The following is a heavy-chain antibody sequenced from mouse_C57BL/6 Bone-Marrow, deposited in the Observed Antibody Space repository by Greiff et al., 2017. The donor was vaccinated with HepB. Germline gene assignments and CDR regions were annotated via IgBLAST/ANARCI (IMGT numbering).Heavy chain of an antibody. D-gene: IGHD2-14*01. V-gene: IGHV1-63*01. CDR2: IYPGGGYT. J-gene: IGHJ3*01. CDR3: ARGGGTPFAY. Sequence: VQLQQSGAELVRPGPSVKMSCKASGYTFTNYWIGWAKQRPGHGLEWIGDIYPGGGYTNYNEKFKGKATLTADKSSSPAYMQFSSLTSEDSAIYYCARGGGTPFAYWGQGTLVTVSA. CDR1: GYTFTNYW.